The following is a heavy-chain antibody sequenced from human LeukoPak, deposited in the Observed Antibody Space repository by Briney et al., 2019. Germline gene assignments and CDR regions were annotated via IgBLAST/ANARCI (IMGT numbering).Heavy chain of an antibody. Sequence: ASVKVSCTASGYTFTGYYMYWVRQAPGERLEWVGWINPNRGGTNYAQKFQGRVTITRDTSISTAYMELSMLRSDDTAMYYCSRVGLDSGSYYYFDHWGQGTLVTVSS. D-gene: IGHD1-26*01. CDR2: INPNRGGT. V-gene: IGHV1-2*02. J-gene: IGHJ4*02. CDR3: SRVGLDSGSYYYFDH. CDR1: GYTFTGYY.